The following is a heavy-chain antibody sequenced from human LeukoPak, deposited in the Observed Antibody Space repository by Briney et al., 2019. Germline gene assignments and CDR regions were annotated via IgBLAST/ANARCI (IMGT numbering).Heavy chain of an antibody. CDR2: INWNGGST. V-gene: IGHV3-20*04. J-gene: IGHJ6*02. D-gene: IGHD3-9*01. CDR3: ARATHYYDILTGYYSSIYYYYGMDV. Sequence: PGGSLRLSCAASGFTFDDYGMSWVRQAPGEGLEWVSGINWNGGSTGYADSVKGRFTISRDNAKNSLYLQMNSLRAEDTALYYCARATHYYDILTGYYSSIYYYYGMDVWGQGTTVTVSS. CDR1: GFTFDDYG.